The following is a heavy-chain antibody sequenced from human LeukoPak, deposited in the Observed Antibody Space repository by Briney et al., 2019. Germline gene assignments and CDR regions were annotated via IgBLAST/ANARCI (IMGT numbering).Heavy chain of an antibody. V-gene: IGHV4-38-2*01. D-gene: IGHD3-3*01. CDR2: MFHSGST. Sequence: SETLSLTCAVSGYSIRSAYYWGWIRQPPGKGLEWIGSMFHSGSTYYNPSLKSRVTISVDTSKNQFSLKLTSVTAADTAVYYCARHHGNFWSGYYIYWGQGILVAVSS. J-gene: IGHJ4*02. CDR1: GYSIRSAYY. CDR3: ARHHGNFWSGYYIY.